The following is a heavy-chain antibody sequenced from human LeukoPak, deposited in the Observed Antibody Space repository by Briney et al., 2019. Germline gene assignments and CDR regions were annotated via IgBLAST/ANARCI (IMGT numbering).Heavy chain of an antibody. Sequence: GESLKISCKGSGYRFTSYWIGWVRQKPGKGLEWMGIIYPGDSDTRYSPSFQGQVTISADKSISTAYLQWSSLKASDTAMYYCASPQNYGSSGYYVDYWGQGTLVTVSS. CDR3: ASPQNYGSSGYYVDY. CDR2: IYPGDSDT. D-gene: IGHD3-22*01. J-gene: IGHJ4*02. CDR1: GYRFTSYW. V-gene: IGHV5-51*01.